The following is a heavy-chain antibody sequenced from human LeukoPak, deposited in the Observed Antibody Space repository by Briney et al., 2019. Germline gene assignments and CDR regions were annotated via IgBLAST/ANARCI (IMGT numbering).Heavy chain of an antibody. CDR1: GYIFSDYY. CDR2: MNPKNGGT. D-gene: IGHD2-2*01. J-gene: IGHJ5*02. V-gene: IGHV1-2*02. Sequence: ASVKVSCKASGYIFSDYYMHWVRQAPGQGLEWMGWMNPKNGGTNYAQKFQGRVIMTRDTSINTAYMELSRLTSDDTAVYYCARCSVVVPAAINWFDPWGQGTLVTVSS. CDR3: ARCSVVVPAAINWFDP.